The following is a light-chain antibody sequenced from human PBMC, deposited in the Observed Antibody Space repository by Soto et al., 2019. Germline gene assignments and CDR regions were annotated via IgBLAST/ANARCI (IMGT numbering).Light chain of an antibody. Sequence: DIQMTQSPSSLSASVGDRVTITCRASQGIRNDLAWYQQKPGKAPKRLIYAASSLRSGVPLRFSGSGSGTEFTLTISSLQPEDFATYYCLQHNSYPYTFGQGTKLEIK. J-gene: IGKJ2*01. CDR1: QGIRND. CDR2: AAS. V-gene: IGKV1-17*01. CDR3: LQHNSYPYT.